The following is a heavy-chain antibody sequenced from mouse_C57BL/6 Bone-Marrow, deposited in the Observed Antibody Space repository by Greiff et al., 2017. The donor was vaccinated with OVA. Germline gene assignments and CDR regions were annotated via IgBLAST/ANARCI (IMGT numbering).Heavy chain of an antibody. V-gene: IGHV3-6*01. CDR1: GYSITSGYY. CDR2: ISYDGSN. D-gene: IGHD2-5*01. Sequence: EVQLVESGPGLVKPSQSLSLTCSVTGYSITSGYYWNWIRQFPGNKLEWMGYISYDGSNNYNPSLKNRISITRDTSKNQFFLKLNSVTTEDTATYYCARDDSNYLYYFDYWGQGTTLTVSS. CDR3: ARDDSNYLYYFDY. J-gene: IGHJ2*01.